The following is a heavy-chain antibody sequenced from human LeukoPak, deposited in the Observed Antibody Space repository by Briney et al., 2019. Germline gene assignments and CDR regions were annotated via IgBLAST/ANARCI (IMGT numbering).Heavy chain of an antibody. CDR1: GGSFGGYY. D-gene: IGHD3-10*01. Sequence: SETLSLTCAVYGGSFGGYYWSWIRQPPGKGLEWIGEINHSGSTNYNPSLKSRVTISVDTSKHQFTLKLRSVTAADTAVYYCARVRALYYYGSGSPYYFDYRGQGTLVTVSS. V-gene: IGHV4-34*01. CDR3: ARVRALYYYGSGSPYYFDY. J-gene: IGHJ4*02. CDR2: INHSGST.